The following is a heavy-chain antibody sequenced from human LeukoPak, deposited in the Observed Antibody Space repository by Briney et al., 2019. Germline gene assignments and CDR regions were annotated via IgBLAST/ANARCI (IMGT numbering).Heavy chain of an antibody. CDR1: GYTLTELS. J-gene: IGHJ4*02. Sequence: ASVKVSCKVSGYTLTELSMHWVRQAPGKGLEWMGGFDPEDGETTYAQKFQGRVTMTEDTSTDTAYMELSSLRSEDTAVYYCATISITMVRGVIPDYWGQGTLVTVSS. CDR3: ATISITMVRGVIPDY. V-gene: IGHV1-24*01. D-gene: IGHD3-10*01. CDR2: FDPEDGET.